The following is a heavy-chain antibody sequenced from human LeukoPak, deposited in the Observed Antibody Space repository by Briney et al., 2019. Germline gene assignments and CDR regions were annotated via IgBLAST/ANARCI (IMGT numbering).Heavy chain of an antibody. J-gene: IGHJ6*02. CDR3: ARASGTYYYYGMDV. CDR2: ISDSGRGS. D-gene: IGHD1-26*01. CDR1: GFTFSSYW. V-gene: IGHV3-23*01. Sequence: GGSLRLSCAASGFTFSSYWMSWVCQSPGKGLEWVSGISDSGRGSFYADSVKGRFTISRDISKKTLYLQMNSLIAEDTALYYCARASGTYYYYGMDVWGQGTTVTVSS.